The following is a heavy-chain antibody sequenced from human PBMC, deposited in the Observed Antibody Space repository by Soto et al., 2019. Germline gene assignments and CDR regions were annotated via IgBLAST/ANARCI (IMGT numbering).Heavy chain of an antibody. CDR2: IYYSGST. Sequence: SETLSLTCTVSGGSISSYYWSWIRQPPGKGLEWIGYIYYSGSTNYNPSLKSRVTISVDTSKNQFSLKLSSVTAADRAVYYCARVRYRSIAARRLSAAFDIWGQGTIVTVSS. CDR3: ARVRYRSIAARRLSAAFDI. CDR1: GGSISSYY. D-gene: IGHD6-6*01. V-gene: IGHV4-59*01. J-gene: IGHJ3*02.